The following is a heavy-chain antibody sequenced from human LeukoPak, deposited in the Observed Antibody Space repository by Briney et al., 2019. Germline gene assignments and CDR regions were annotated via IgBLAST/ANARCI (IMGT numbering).Heavy chain of an antibody. CDR3: ARSRSDWFDP. CDR2: IYSDGST. V-gene: IGHV3-53*01. Sequence: PGGSLRLSCAASGFTFSSYGMHWVRQAPGKGLEWVSVIYSDGSTYYADSVKGRFTISRDNSKNTLYLQMNSLRAEDTAVYYCARSRSDWFDPWGQGTLVTVSS. D-gene: IGHD2-2*01. CDR1: GFTFSSYG. J-gene: IGHJ5*02.